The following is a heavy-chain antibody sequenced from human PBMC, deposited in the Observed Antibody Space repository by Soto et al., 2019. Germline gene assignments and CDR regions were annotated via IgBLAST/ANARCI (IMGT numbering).Heavy chain of an antibody. CDR2: INVYNGNT. V-gene: IGHV1-18*01. J-gene: IGHJ4*02. CDR1: GYTFSNFG. Sequence: QVQVVQSGAEVKKPGASVKVSCKTSGYTFSNFGINWVRQAPGQGLEWMGWINVYNGNTNYAQKLTGRVIMTTDTSTSTAYMELKSLRSDDTAMYYCARGPDPTYSDYWGPGPLVTVSS. CDR3: ARGPDPTYSDY.